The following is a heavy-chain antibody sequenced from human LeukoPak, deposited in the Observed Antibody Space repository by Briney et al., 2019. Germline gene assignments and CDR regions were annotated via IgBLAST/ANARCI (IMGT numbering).Heavy chain of an antibody. D-gene: IGHD4-17*01. CDR2: ISGSGGST. V-gene: IGHV3-23*01. CDR3: AKMESWTTVTGSGVDY. Sequence: GGSLILSCAASGFTFSSYAMSWVRPAPGKGLEWVSAISGSGGSTYYADSVKGRFTISRDNSKNTLYLQMNSLRAEDTAVYYCAKMESWTTVTGSGVDYWGQGTLVTVSS. J-gene: IGHJ4*02. CDR1: GFTFSSYA.